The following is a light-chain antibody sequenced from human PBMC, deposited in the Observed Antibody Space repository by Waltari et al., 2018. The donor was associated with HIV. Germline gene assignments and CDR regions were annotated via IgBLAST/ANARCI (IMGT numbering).Light chain of an antibody. CDR3: MHGQQTPV. V-gene: IGKV2-28*01. J-gene: IGKJ1*01. CDR1: QSLLHPTGQNY. Sequence: DIAMIPSQDSLAVSPGEPASISCRTRQSLLHPTGQNYLDWYIQMPGQAPELLIYLGSRRASGVPDRIAGSGSGTDFILKISRVEPEDVGVYFCMHGQQTPVFGQGTKVEVK. CDR2: LGS.